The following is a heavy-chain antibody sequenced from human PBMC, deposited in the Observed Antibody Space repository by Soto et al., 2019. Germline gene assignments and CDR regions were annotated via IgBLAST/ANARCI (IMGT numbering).Heavy chain of an antibody. CDR2: ISWSSGSI. CDR1: GFTFDDYG. D-gene: IGHD2-2*02. CDR3: AKDRVRYCSSASCYTPAFDI. Sequence: GGSLRLSCAASGFTFDDYGMHWVRQAPGQGLEWVSGISWSSGSIGYADSVKGRITISRDNAKNSLYLQMNSLRTEDTALYYCAKDRVRYCSSASCYTPAFDIWGQGTMVTVSS. V-gene: IGHV3-9*01. J-gene: IGHJ3*02.